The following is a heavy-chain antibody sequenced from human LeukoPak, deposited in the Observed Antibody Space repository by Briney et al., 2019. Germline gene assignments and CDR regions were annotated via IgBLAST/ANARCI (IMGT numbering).Heavy chain of an antibody. J-gene: IGHJ3*02. D-gene: IGHD3-10*01. V-gene: IGHV3-23*01. Sequence: GGSLRLSCVASGFSFSNYAMTWVRQAPGKGLEWVSAFGGGSAYYADSVKGRFTISRDNSKNTLYLQVNSLRADDTAVYYCARVSGSFDMWGQGTMVTVSS. CDR2: FGGGSA. CDR1: GFSFSNYA. CDR3: ARVSGSFDM.